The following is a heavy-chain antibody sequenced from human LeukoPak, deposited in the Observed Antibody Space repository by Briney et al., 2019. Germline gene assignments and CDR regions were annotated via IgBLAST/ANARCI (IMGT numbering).Heavy chain of an antibody. CDR3: ARRAAGYDILTGSDY. CDR2: IYPGDSDT. J-gene: IGHJ4*02. Sequence: GESLKISCKGSGYSFTSYWIGWVRQMPGKGPEWMGIIYPGDSDTRYSPSFQGQVTISADKSISTAYLQWSSLKASDTAMYYCARRAAGYDILTGSDYWGQGTLVTVSS. D-gene: IGHD3-9*01. CDR1: GYSFTSYW. V-gene: IGHV5-51*01.